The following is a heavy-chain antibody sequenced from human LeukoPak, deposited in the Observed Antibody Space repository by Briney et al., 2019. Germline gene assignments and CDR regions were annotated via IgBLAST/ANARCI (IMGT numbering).Heavy chain of an antibody. CDR2: ISNNGSYT. D-gene: IGHD2-15*01. V-gene: IGHV3-23*01. CDR1: GFTFSSPA. J-gene: IGHJ4*02. CDR3: AKQLGYCSDGSCYFPY. Sequence: GGSLRLSCATSGFTFSSPAMSWVRQAPGKGLEWVSAISNNGSYTYYADSVQGRFTISRDNSKSTLCLQMNSLRAEDTAVYYCAKQLGYCSDGSCYFPYWGQGTLVTVSS.